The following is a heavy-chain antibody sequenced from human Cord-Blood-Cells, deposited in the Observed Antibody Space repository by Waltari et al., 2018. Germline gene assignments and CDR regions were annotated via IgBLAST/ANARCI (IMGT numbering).Heavy chain of an antibody. V-gene: IGHV4-34*01. CDR1: GGSFSGHY. CDR3: ARRDYDILTGYDY. Sequence: QVQLQQWGAGLLKPSETLSLTCAVSGGSFSGHYWSWIRQPPGKGLEWIGEINHSGSTNYNPSLKSRVTISVDTSKNQFSLKLSSVTAADTAVYYCARRDYDILTGYDYWGQGTLVTVSS. D-gene: IGHD3-9*01. J-gene: IGHJ4*02. CDR2: INHSGST.